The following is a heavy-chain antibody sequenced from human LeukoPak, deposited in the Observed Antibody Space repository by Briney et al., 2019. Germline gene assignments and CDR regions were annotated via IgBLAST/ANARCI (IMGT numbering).Heavy chain of an antibody. V-gene: IGHV3-7*01. CDR2: IKQDGSEK. J-gene: IGHJ6*02. Sequence: GGSLRLSCAASGFTFSSYWMSWVRQAPGKGREWVANIKQDGSEKYYVDSVKGRFTISRDNAKNSLYLQMNSLRAEDTAVYYCARDLRGWVYYYGMDVWGQGTTVTVSS. D-gene: IGHD6-19*01. CDR3: ARDLRGWVYYYGMDV. CDR1: GFTFSSYW.